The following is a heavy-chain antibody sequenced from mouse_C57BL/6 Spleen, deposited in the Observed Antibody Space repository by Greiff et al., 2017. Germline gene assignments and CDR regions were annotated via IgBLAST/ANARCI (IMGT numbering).Heavy chain of an antibody. D-gene: IGHD4-1*01. CDR2: IYPSDSET. CDR3: ARHWDEVYFDY. V-gene: IGHV1-61*01. J-gene: IGHJ2*01. CDR1: GYTFTSYW. Sequence: QVQLQQPGAELVRPGSSVKLSCKASGYTFTSYWMDWVKQRPGQGLEWIGNIYPSDSETHYNQKFKDKATLTVDKSSSTVYMQRSSLTSEDSAVYDCARHWDEVYFDYWGQGTTLTVSS.